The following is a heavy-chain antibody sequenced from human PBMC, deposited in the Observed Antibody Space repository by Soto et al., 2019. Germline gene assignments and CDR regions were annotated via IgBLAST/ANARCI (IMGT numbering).Heavy chain of an antibody. CDR3: ARGCITIFGVVIIRDYGMDV. V-gene: IGHV4-34*01. Sequence: SETLSLTCAVYGGSFSGYYWSWIRQPPGKGLEWIGEINHSGSTNYNPSLKSRVTISVDTSKNQFSLKLSSVTAADTAVYYCARGCITIFGVVIIRDYGMDVWGQGTTVTVS. D-gene: IGHD3-3*01. CDR1: GGSFSGYY. CDR2: INHSGST. J-gene: IGHJ6*02.